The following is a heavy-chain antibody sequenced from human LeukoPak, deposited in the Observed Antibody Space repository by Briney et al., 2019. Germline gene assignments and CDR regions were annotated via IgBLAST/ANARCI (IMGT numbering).Heavy chain of an antibody. CDR3: VAGKEK. CDR1: GFTLANYG. D-gene: IGHD6-19*01. Sequence: GGSLRLSCAASGFTLANYGMHWVRQAPGKGLDWVALIWDDGNNKYYADSVKGRFTISRDKSKNTLYLQMNSLRAEDTAVYYCVAGKEKWGQGTLVTVSS. CDR2: IWDDGNNK. J-gene: IGHJ4*02. V-gene: IGHV3-33*01.